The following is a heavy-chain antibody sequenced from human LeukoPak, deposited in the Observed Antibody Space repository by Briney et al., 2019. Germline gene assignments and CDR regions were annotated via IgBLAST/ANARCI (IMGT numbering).Heavy chain of an antibody. CDR1: GFTVSSIH. D-gene: IGHD3-22*01. V-gene: IGHV3-53*01. J-gene: IGHJ3*02. Sequence: GGSLRLSCAASGFTVSSIHMVWVRQAPGKGLEWVSVTYTGGNSYYADSVKGRFIITRDISKNTLYLQMNSLRAEDSALYYCARGGRGSAAVVAPRSFDIWGQGTMVTVSS. CDR2: TYTGGNS. CDR3: ARGGRGSAAVVAPRSFDI.